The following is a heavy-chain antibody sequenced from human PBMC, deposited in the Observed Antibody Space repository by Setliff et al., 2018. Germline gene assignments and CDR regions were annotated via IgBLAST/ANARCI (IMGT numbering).Heavy chain of an antibody. Sequence: KASETLSLTCTVSGGSISSGGYYWSWIRQHPGKGLEWIGYIYYSGSTYYNPSLKSRVTISVDTSKNQFSLKLSSVTAADTAVYYCARVGGYSYGFGYYYMDVWGKGTTVTVSS. D-gene: IGHD5-18*01. CDR3: ARVGGYSYGFGYYYMDV. V-gene: IGHV4-31*03. CDR2: IYYSGST. CDR1: GGSISSGGYY. J-gene: IGHJ6*03.